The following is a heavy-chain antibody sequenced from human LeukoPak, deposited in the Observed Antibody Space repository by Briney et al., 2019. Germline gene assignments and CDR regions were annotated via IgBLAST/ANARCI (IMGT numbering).Heavy chain of an antibody. D-gene: IGHD6-6*01. Sequence: GGSLRLSCAASGFTFTNAWMSWVRQAPGKGLEWVSGISGGGDTTYTADSVKGRFTISRDNSKNTVSLHMDSLRVEDTAVYYCAGISYSGTWPVGYWGQGTLVTVTA. CDR2: ISGGGDTT. CDR1: GFTFTNAW. J-gene: IGHJ4*02. V-gene: IGHV3-23*01. CDR3: AGISYSGTWPVGY.